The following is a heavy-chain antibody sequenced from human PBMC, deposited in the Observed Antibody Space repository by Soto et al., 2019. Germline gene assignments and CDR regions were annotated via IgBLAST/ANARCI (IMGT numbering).Heavy chain of an antibody. Sequence: GESLKISCKGSGYSFTSHWIGWGRQMPWKGLEWMGIINPADSDIKYSPSFQGQVTISADKSIGTAYLQWSSLKASDTAMYYCARHQRDDASRKIDCWGQGTLVTVSS. V-gene: IGHV5-51*01. CDR2: INPADSDI. CDR1: GYSFTSHW. CDR3: ARHQRDDASRKIDC. J-gene: IGHJ4*02. D-gene: IGHD3-16*01.